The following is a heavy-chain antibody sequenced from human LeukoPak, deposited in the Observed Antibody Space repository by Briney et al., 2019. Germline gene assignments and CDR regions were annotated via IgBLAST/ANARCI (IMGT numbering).Heavy chain of an antibody. Sequence: LETLSLTCTVSGGSISSYYWSWIRQPAGKGLEWIGRIYTSGSTNYNPSLKSRVTMSVDTSKNQFSLKLSSVTAADTAVYYCARDYVGTTVTTRVLNNWFDPWGQGTLVTVSS. V-gene: IGHV4-4*07. CDR3: ARDYVGTTVTTRVLNNWFDP. CDR1: GGSISSYY. CDR2: IYTSGST. J-gene: IGHJ5*02. D-gene: IGHD4-17*01.